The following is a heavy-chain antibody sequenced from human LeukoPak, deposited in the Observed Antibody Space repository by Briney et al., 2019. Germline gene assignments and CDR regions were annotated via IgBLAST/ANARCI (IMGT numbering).Heavy chain of an antibody. Sequence: GGSLRLSCATSGFTFSNAWMNWVRQAPGKGLEWVAVISYDGSNKYYADSVKGRFTISRDNSKNTLYLQMNSLRAEDTAVYYCARGVRYFDYWGQGTLVTVSS. CDR1: GFTFSNAW. J-gene: IGHJ4*02. V-gene: IGHV3-30*19. CDR2: ISYDGSNK. D-gene: IGHD6-6*01. CDR3: ARGVRYFDY.